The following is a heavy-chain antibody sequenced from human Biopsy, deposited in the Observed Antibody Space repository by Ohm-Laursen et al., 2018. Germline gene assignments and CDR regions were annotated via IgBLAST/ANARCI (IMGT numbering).Heavy chain of an antibody. D-gene: IGHD3-9*01. V-gene: IGHV1-69*04. Sequence: SSVKVSCKTSTGTFDSYGFNWVRQAPGQGLEWMGRIIPILGRPTYAQKFQGRVTITADTSTGTVFMDLSTLRSEDSALYYCAREQHPYIDVLTDSFSYVPMDVWGAGTTVTVSS. CDR3: AREQHPYIDVLTDSFSYVPMDV. CDR2: IIPILGRP. J-gene: IGHJ6*04. CDR1: TGTFDSYG.